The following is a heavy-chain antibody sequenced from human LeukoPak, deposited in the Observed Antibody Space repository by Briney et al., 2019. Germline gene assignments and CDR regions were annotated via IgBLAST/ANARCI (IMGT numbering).Heavy chain of an antibody. J-gene: IGHJ5*02. CDR1: GGSISSYY. V-gene: IGHV4-59*12. D-gene: IGHD3-16*02. CDR3: ARGAITFGGVIVISRWFDP. CDR2: IYYSGST. Sequence: SETLSLTCTVSGGSISSYYWSWIRQPPGKGLEWIGYIYYSGSTNYNPSLKSRVTISVDTSKNQFSLKLSSVTAADTAVYYCARGAITFGGVIVISRWFDPWGQGTLVTVSS.